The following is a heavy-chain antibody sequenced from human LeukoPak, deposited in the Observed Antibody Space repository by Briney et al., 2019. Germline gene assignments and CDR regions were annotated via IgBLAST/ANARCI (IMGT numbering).Heavy chain of an antibody. Sequence: GGSLRLSCAASGFTFSSYAMSWVRQAPGEGLQWVSGISGSGSSTYYADSVKGRFTISRDNSKNTLYLQMNSLRAEDTAVYYCAKDLLRGYKEYWGQGTLVTVSS. V-gene: IGHV3-23*01. D-gene: IGHD5-18*01. CDR1: GFTFSSYA. J-gene: IGHJ4*02. CDR3: AKDLLRGYKEY. CDR2: ISGSGSST.